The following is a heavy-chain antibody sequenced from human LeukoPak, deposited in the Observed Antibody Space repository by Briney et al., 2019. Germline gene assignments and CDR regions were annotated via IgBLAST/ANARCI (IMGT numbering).Heavy chain of an antibody. Sequence: PGTSLRLSCAASGFTFDSYAIHWVRQAPGKGLEWVAVISYDASNEYYADCVKGRFTISRDNSKNTLYLQMNSLRAEDTAVYYCARTRWYSSGAFDIWGQGTMVTVSS. CDR1: GFTFDSYA. J-gene: IGHJ3*02. CDR2: ISYDASNE. V-gene: IGHV3-30*03. D-gene: IGHD6-13*01. CDR3: ARTRWYSSGAFDI.